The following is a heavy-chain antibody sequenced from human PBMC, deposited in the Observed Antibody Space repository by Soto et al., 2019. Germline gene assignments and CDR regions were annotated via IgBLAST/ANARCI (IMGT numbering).Heavy chain of an antibody. CDR3: ARERTVAGNDY. CDR2: MNLISGNT. Sequence: ASVKVSCKAPGYTFTSYDINWVRQATGQGLEWMGWMNLISGNTGYAQKFQGRVTMTRNTSISTAYMELSSLRSLDTAVYYCARERTVAGNDYWGQGTLVTVSS. J-gene: IGHJ4*02. D-gene: IGHD6-19*01. V-gene: IGHV1-8*01. CDR1: GYTFTSYD.